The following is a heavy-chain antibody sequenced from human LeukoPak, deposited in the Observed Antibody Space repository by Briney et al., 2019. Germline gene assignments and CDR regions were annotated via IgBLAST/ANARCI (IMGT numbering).Heavy chain of an antibody. CDR1: GYTFSGDY. J-gene: IGHJ4*02. V-gene: IGHV1-2*02. Sequence: GASVKVSCKSSGYTFSGDYMHWVRQAPGQGLEWMGWINLDSGGTNYTQKFQGRVTMTRDTSISTAYMELRRLRSDDTAVYYCARGGYTITIFGVPIIKGDYFDYWGQGTLVTVSS. CDR3: ARGGYTITIFGVPIIKGDYFDY. D-gene: IGHD3-3*01. CDR2: INLDSGGT.